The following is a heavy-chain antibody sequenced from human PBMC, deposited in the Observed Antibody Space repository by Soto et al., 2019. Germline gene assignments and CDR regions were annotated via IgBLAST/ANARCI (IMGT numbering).Heavy chain of an antibody. Sequence: QVHLVQSGAEVKKPGASVKVSCTASGYTFTNYGVSWVRQAPGQGLEWVGWINTYNGNTKNSQRLQGRVTLTTDTSTNTAYMDLTSLTSDDTAVYYCARGPGGAYLDDWAQGTLVTVSS. CDR3: ARGPGGAYLDD. D-gene: IGHD3-16*01. CDR1: GYTFTNYG. J-gene: IGHJ4*02. V-gene: IGHV1-18*01. CDR2: INTYNGNT.